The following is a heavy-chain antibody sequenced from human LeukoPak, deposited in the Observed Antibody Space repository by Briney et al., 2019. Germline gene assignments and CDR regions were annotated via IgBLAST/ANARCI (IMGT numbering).Heavy chain of an antibody. D-gene: IGHD6-13*01. CDR2: IYYSGST. CDR1: GGSISSHY. CDR3: ARVLGPSAAGIWWFDH. Sequence: PSETLSLTCTVSGGSISSHYWSWIRQPPGKGLEWIGYIYYSGSTNYNPSLKSRVTISVDTSKNQFSLKLSSVTAADTAVYYCARVLGPSAAGIWWFDHWGQGTLVTVSS. J-gene: IGHJ5*02. V-gene: IGHV4-59*11.